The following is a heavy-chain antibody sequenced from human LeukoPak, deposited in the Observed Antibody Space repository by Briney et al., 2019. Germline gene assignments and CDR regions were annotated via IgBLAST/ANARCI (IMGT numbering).Heavy chain of an antibody. Sequence: QPGESLRLSCAASGFTFSMNWVRQIPGKGLEWLSYISSSSSRIYYADSVTGRFTISRDKAKNSLYLQMNSLRDEDTAMYYCARCPYDSSGYYDYWGQGTLVTVSS. CDR3: ARCPYDSSGYYDY. J-gene: IGHJ4*02. V-gene: IGHV3-48*02. CDR2: ISSSSSRI. CDR1: GFTFS. D-gene: IGHD3-22*01.